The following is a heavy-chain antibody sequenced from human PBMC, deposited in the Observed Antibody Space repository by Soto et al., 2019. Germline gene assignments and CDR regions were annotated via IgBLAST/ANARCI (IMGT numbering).Heavy chain of an antibody. J-gene: IGHJ4*02. CDR2: ISGSGGST. Sequence: EVQLLESGGGLVQRGGCLRLSCAASGFTFSSYAMSWVRQAPGKGLEWVSAISGSGGSTYYADSVKGGFTISRDNSKNTLYLQRNSLRAEDTAVYYCAKGGLTINDYWGQGTLVTVSS. V-gene: IGHV3-23*01. CDR1: GFTFSSYA. D-gene: IGHD1-1*01. CDR3: AKGGLTINDY.